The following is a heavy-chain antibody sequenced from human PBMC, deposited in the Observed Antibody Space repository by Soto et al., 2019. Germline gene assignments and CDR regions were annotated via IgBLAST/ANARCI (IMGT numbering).Heavy chain of an antibody. Sequence: GASVKVSCKASGYTFTSYAMHWVRQAPGQRLEWMGWINAGNGNTKYSQKFQGRVTITRDTSASTAYMELNSLRAEDTAIYYCATNKEYIYGYFVYWGPGTQVTVSS. CDR3: ATNKEYIYGYFVY. J-gene: IGHJ4*02. V-gene: IGHV1-3*01. CDR1: GYTFTSYA. D-gene: IGHD2-15*01. CDR2: INAGNGNT.